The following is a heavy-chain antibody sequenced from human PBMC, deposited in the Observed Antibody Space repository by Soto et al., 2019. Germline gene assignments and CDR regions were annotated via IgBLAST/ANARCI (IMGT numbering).Heavy chain of an antibody. Sequence: EVQLVETGGGLIQPGGSLRLSCAASGFTVSSNYMSWVRQAPGKGLEWVSVIYSGGSTYYADSVKGRFTISRDNSKNTLYLQMNSLRAEDTAVYYCASHGSSPYYYYYGMDVWGQGTTFTVSS. CDR3: ASHGSSPYYYYYGMDV. D-gene: IGHD6-6*01. V-gene: IGHV3-53*02. CDR1: GFTVSSNY. CDR2: IYSGGST. J-gene: IGHJ6*02.